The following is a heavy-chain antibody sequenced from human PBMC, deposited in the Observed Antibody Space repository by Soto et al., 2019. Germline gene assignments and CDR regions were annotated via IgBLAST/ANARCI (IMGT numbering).Heavy chain of an antibody. CDR3: ARESCSSTSCYPWFDP. Sequence: GASVKVSCKASGGTFSSYAISWVRQAPGQGLGWMGGIIPIFGTANYAQKFQGRVTITADESTSTAYMELSSLRSEDTAVYYCARESCSSTSCYPWFDPWGQGTLVTVSS. CDR2: IIPIFGTA. CDR1: GGTFSSYA. V-gene: IGHV1-69*13. D-gene: IGHD2-2*01. J-gene: IGHJ5*02.